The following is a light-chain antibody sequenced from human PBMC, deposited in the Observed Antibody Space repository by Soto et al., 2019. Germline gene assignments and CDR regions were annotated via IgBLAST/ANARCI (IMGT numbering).Light chain of an antibody. J-gene: IGLJ1*01. CDR3: CSHAGDNTYV. V-gene: IGLV2-8*01. CDR2: EVT. Sequence: SVLTQPPSASGSPVQSVTISCTGTSSDVGGYNYVSWHQQHPCKAPKLMIYEVTKRPSGVPDRFSGSKSGNTASLTVSGLQAEDEADYFCCSHAGDNTYVFGTGTKVTVL. CDR1: SSDVGGYNY.